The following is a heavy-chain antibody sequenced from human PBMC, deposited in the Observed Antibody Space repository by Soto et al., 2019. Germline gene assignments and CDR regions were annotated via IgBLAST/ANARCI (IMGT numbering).Heavy chain of an antibody. CDR3: ARGDGERYDGNGYLGRH. V-gene: IGHV3-74*01. CDR2: IKSDGSGT. D-gene: IGHD3-22*01. CDR1: GFPFSSYW. Sequence: EVQLVESGGGLVRPGESLTLSCATSGFPFSSYWMHWVRQAPGKGLVWVSRIKSDGSGTYYADSVQDRFTISRDNGRNTLYLQMNSLRVEDTAVYCCARGDGERYDGNGYLGRHWGQGTLVTVSS. J-gene: IGHJ4*02.